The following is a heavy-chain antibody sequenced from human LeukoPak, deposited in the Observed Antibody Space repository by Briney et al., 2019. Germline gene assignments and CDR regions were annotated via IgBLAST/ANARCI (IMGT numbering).Heavy chain of an antibody. CDR2: ISTASGNI. CDR3: ARAPGTTDY. CDR1: GFTFGKNS. Sequence: QAGRSLRLSCEASGFTFGKNSMNWVRQAPGKGLEWISYISTASGNINYADSVKGRFSISRDNAKNSLYLQMNSLRAEDTAVYYCARAPGTTDYWGKGTLVTVSS. V-gene: IGHV3-48*04. D-gene: IGHD1-7*01. J-gene: IGHJ4*02.